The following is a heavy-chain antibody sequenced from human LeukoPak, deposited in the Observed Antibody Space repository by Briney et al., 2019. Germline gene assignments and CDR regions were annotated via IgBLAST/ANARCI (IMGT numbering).Heavy chain of an antibody. Sequence: GASVTVSCTASGGTFSSYAISWVRQAPGQGLEWMGRIIPIFGIANYAQKFQGRVTITADKSTSTAYMELSSLRSEDTAVYYCARDESGGSSSWYGPPSSYFDYWGQGTLVTVSS. CDR1: GGTFSSYA. V-gene: IGHV1-69*04. CDR2: IIPIFGIA. D-gene: IGHD6-13*01. J-gene: IGHJ4*02. CDR3: ARDESGGSSSWYGPPSSYFDY.